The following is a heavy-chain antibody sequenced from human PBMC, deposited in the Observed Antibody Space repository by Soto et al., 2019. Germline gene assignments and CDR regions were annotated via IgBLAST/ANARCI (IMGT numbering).Heavy chain of an antibody. CDR2: INPSGGST. J-gene: IGHJ4*02. D-gene: IGHD4-4*01. CDR3: ARYDYNGYYFDY. V-gene: IGHV1-46*01. Sequence: ASVKVSCKASGYTFSTYYMHWVRQAPGQGYEWMGIINPSGGSTTYAQKFQGRVTMTRDTSTTTVNIKLRSVRSEDTAVYYCARYDYNGYYFDYWGQGTLVTVSS. CDR1: GYTFSTYY.